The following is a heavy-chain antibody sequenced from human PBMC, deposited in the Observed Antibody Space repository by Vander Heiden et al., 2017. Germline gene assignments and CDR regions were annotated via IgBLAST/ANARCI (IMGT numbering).Heavy chain of an antibody. Sequence: EVQLVESGGGLIQPGGSLSLSCSASGFTVSSNYMSWVRQAPGKGVEWVSVSYSGGSTYYADSVKGRFTISRDNSKNTLYLQMNSLRAEDTAVYYCARKGWIQNYYYYYGMDVWGQGTTVTVSS. CDR1: GFTVSSNY. D-gene: IGHD5-18*01. V-gene: IGHV3-53*01. CDR3: ARKGWIQNYYYYYGMDV. J-gene: IGHJ6*02. CDR2: SYSGGST.